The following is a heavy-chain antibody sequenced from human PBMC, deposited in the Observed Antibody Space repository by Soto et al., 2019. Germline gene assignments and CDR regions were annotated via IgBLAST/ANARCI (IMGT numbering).Heavy chain of an antibody. CDR2: ISAYDGYT. J-gene: IGHJ6*02. Sequence: QVQLVQSGAEVKKPGASVKVSCKASGYTFTSYGINWVRQAPGQGLEWLVWISAYDGYTNYAQILQGRVSMTTDTSTKTDYMELRSLRSDDTAMYYCARGGFYDSSGARNYYYYGMNVWGQGTTVTVSS. V-gene: IGHV1-18*01. D-gene: IGHD3-22*01. CDR3: ARGGFYDSSGARNYYYYGMNV. CDR1: GYTFTSYG.